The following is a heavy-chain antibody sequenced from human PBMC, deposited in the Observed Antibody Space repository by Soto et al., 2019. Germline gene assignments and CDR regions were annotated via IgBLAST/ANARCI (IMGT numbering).Heavy chain of an antibody. CDR2: ISYDGRNK. D-gene: IGHD1-1*01. CDR3: ARELERLFDC. J-gene: IGHJ4*02. V-gene: IGHV3-30*04. CDR1: GLTFSSYA. Sequence: GGSLRLSCAASGLTFSSYAMHWVRQAPGKGLEWVTLISYDGRNKYYADSVRGRFTISRDNSKNTLYLQMNSLRPEDTAVYYCARELERLFDCWGQGTLVTVSS.